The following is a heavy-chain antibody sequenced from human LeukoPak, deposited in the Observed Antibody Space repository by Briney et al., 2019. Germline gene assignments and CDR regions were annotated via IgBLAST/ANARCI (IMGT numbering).Heavy chain of an antibody. Sequence: GGSLRLSCAASGFTFSSYSMNWVRQAPGKGLEWVSSISSSSSYIYYADSVKGRFTISRDNAKNSLYLQMNSLRAEDTAVYYCARXVGFVTTGYYYYMDVWGKGTTVTVSS. V-gene: IGHV3-21*01. CDR1: GFTFSSYS. CDR3: ARXVGFVTTGYYYYMDV. J-gene: IGHJ6*03. CDR2: ISSSSSYI. D-gene: IGHD4-11*01.